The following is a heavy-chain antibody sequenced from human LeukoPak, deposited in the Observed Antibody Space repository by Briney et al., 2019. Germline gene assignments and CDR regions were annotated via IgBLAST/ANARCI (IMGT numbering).Heavy chain of an antibody. CDR2: IIPIFGTA. D-gene: IGHD2-2*01. V-gene: IGHV1-69*13. J-gene: IGHJ5*02. CDR1: GGTFSSYA. Sequence: ASVKVSCKASGGTFSSYAISWARQAPGQGLEWMGGIIPIFGTANYAQKFQGRVTITADESTSTAYMELSSLRSEDTAVYYCATRSSTSAQLYNWFDPWGQGTLVTVSS. CDR3: ATRSSTSAQLYNWFDP.